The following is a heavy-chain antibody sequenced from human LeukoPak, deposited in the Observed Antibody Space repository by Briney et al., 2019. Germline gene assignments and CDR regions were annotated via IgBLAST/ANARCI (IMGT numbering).Heavy chain of an antibody. CDR2: IRYDGSNK. V-gene: IGHV3-30*04. J-gene: IGHJ4*02. D-gene: IGHD3-10*01. CDR1: GFTFSSYA. Sequence: GGSLRLSCAASGFTFSSYAMHWVRQAPGKGLEWVAVIRYDGSNKYYADSVKGRFTISRDNSKNTLYLQMNSLRAEDTAVYYCEGSGSYYVDYWGQGTLVTVSS. CDR3: EGSGSYYVDY.